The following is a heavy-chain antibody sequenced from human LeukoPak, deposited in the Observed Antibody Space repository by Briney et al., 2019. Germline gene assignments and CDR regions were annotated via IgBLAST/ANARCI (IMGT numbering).Heavy chain of an antibody. CDR1: GFTFNNHA. CDR3: ARDPGAFPYFFDY. D-gene: IGHD4/OR15-4a*01. V-gene: IGHV3-23*01. Sequence: PGGSLRLSCAASGFTFNNHALTWVRQTPGKGLECVSAISGDGISPYYADSVRGRFTISRDNSKNTLYLQMNSLRVGDTAVYFCARDPGAFPYFFDYWGQGTLVTVSS. J-gene: IGHJ4*02. CDR2: ISGDGISP.